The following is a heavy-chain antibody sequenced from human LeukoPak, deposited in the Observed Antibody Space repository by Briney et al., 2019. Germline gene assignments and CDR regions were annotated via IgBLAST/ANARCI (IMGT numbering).Heavy chain of an antibody. CDR1: GYTFTSYY. J-gene: IGHJ6*03. D-gene: IGHD3-3*01. CDR3: ARGGDYDFWSGHKLYYYYMDV. CDR2: INPSGGST. Sequence: ASVKVSCKASGYTFTSYYMHWVRQAPGQGLEWMGIINPSGGSTSYAQKFQGRVTMTRDVSTSTVYMELSSLRSEDTAVYYCARGGDYDFWSGHKLYYYYMDVWGKGTTVTVSS. V-gene: IGHV1-46*01.